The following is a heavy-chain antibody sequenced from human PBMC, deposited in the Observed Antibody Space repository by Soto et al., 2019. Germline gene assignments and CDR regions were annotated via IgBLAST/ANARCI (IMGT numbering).Heavy chain of an antibody. J-gene: IGHJ4*02. CDR2: ISTYNGNT. CDR3: ARDIVVVPAATPSFVDF. V-gene: IGHV1-18*01. D-gene: IGHD2-2*02. CDR1: GYTFTSYG. Sequence: QVQLVQSGPEVKKPGASVKVSCKTSGYTFTSYGISWVRQAPGQGLEWMGWISTYNGNTNYTQKLQGRVTMTTDTSTSTAYMELRSLRSDDTAVYYCARDIVVVPAATPSFVDFWGQGNLVTVSS.